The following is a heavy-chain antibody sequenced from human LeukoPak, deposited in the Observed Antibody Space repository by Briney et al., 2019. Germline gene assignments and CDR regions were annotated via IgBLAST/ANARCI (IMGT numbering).Heavy chain of an antibody. CDR1: GYTFTSYD. V-gene: IGHV1-8*03. Sequence: GASVKVSCKASGYTFTSYDINWVRQATGQGLEWMGWMNPNSGNTGYAQKFQGRVTITRNTSISTAYMELSSLRSEDTAVYYCARVVHVRYYDILTGYYSSPPPYYFDYWGQGTLVTVSS. CDR3: ARVVHVRYYDILTGYYSSPPPYYFDY. J-gene: IGHJ4*02. D-gene: IGHD3-9*01. CDR2: MNPNSGNT.